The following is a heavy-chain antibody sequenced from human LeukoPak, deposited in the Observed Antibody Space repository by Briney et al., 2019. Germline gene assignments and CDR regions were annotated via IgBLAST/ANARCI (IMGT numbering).Heavy chain of an antibody. CDR1: GGSISSSSYY. D-gene: IGHD6-13*01. Sequence: SETLSLTCTVSGGSISSSSYYWGWIRQPPGKGLEWIGYIYYSGSTNYNPSLKSRVTISVDTSKNQFSLKLSSVTAADTAVYYCARGGADSSSWYQTGGYFDYWGQGTLVTVSS. CDR3: ARGGADSSSWYQTGGYFDY. V-gene: IGHV4-61*05. J-gene: IGHJ4*02. CDR2: IYYSGST.